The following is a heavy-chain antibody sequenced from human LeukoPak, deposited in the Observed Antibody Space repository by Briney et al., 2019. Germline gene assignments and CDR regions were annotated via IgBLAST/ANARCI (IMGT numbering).Heavy chain of an antibody. Sequence: SGGSLRLSCAASGFTFSSYSMNWVRQAPGKGLEWVSSISSSSSYIYYADSVKGRFTISRDNAKNSLYLQMNSLRAEDTAVYYCAREPLGIAVACWGQGTLVTVSS. CDR1: GFTFSSYS. J-gene: IGHJ4*02. D-gene: IGHD6-19*01. V-gene: IGHV3-21*01. CDR3: AREPLGIAVAC. CDR2: ISSSSSYI.